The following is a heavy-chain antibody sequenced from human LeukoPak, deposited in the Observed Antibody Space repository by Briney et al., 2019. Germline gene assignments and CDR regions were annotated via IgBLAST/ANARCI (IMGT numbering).Heavy chain of an antibody. J-gene: IGHJ4*02. V-gene: IGHV3-15*01. D-gene: IGHD2-15*01. CDR3: TTERSCGGRSCSFY. CDR2: IKTTPDGGPT. CDR1: GGSFSGYY. Sequence: PSETLSLTCAVYGGSFSGYYWSWIRQPPGKGLEWVGRIKTTPDGGPTDYAAPVKGRFTISRDDSKNTLFLQMNSLQTEDTAVYYCTTERSCGGRSCSFYWGQGTLVTVSS.